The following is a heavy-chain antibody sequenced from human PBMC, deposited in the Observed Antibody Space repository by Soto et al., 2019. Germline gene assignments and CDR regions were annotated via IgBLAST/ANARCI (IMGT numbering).Heavy chain of an antibody. D-gene: IGHD2-21*01. Sequence: WVTRSRTRAGSGVSLSSLHWALLLQTPWNALEWIGYIYYTEKTNYDPSLKSRATISVDTSKNQVSLRLNSVTAADTAVYYCARGRRRYYGGSRYHAEGLDNWGQGNRV. CDR3: ARGRRRYYGGSRYHAEGLDN. CDR1: GVSLSSLH. V-gene: IGHV4-59*11. J-gene: IGHJ4*02. CDR2: IYYTEKT.